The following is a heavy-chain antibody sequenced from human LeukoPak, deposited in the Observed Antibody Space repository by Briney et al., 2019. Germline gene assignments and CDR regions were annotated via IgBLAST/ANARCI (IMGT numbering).Heavy chain of an antibody. J-gene: IGHJ3*02. Sequence: ASVKVSCKASGYTFTSYGISWVRQAPGQGLEWMGWISAYNGNTNYAQKLQGRVTMTTDTSTSTAYIELRSLRSDDTAVYYCARSEYYYDSSGPPGAFDIWGQGTMVTVSS. D-gene: IGHD3-22*01. CDR1: GYTFTSYG. V-gene: IGHV1-18*01. CDR2: ISAYNGNT. CDR3: ARSEYYYDSSGPPGAFDI.